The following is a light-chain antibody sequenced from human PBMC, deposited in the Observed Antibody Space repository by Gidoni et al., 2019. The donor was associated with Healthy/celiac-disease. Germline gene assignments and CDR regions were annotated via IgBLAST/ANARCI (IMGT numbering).Light chain of an antibody. V-gene: IGKV1-12*01. CDR3: QQANSFPPAP. J-gene: IGKJ4*01. Sequence: DIQMTQSPSSVSASVGDRVTITCRASHGISSWLAWYQQKPGKAPKLLIYAASSFQSGVPSRFSGSGSGTDFTLTISSLQPADFATSYWQQANSFPPAPFGGGTKVEIK. CDR1: HGISSW. CDR2: AAS.